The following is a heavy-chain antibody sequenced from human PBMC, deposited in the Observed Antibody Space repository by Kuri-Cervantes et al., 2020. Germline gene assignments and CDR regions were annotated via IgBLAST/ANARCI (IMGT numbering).Heavy chain of an antibody. CDR2: ISSSGSTI. CDR1: GFTFSSYG. V-gene: IGHV3-48*04. J-gene: IGHJ3*02. Sequence: GESLKISCAASGFTFSSYGMHWVRQAPGKGLEWVSYISSSGSTIYYADSVKGRFTISRDNAKNSLYLQMNSLRAEDTAVYYCARGPPYADAFDIWGQGTMVTVSS. CDR3: ARGPPYADAFDI.